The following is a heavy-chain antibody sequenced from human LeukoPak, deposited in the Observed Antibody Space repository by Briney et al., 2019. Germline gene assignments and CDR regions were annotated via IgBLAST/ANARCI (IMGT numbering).Heavy chain of an antibody. Sequence: GGSLRLSCAASGFTFSSYSMSWVRPAPGKGLEWVSGISGSGDRTYYADAVKGRFTISRDNSKNTVYLQMDSLRAEDTAVYYCANFGGLGGGNLWGRGPRVTVSS. J-gene: IGHJ4*02. V-gene: IGHV3-23*01. CDR1: GFTFSSYS. CDR3: ANFGGLGGGNL. CDR2: ISGSGDRT. D-gene: IGHD3-16*01.